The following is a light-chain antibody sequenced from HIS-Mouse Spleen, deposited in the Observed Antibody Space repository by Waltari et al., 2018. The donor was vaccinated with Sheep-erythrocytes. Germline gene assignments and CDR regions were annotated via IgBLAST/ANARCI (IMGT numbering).Light chain of an antibody. CDR2: EDS. J-gene: IGLJ3*02. CDR1: ALPKKY. V-gene: IGLV3-10*01. CDR3: YSTDSSGNHWV. Sequence: SYELTQPPSVSVSPGQTARITCSGDALPKKYAYWDHQKSGQAPVLVIYEDSKRPSGIPGRFAGSSSGTMANLTISGAQVEDEADYYCYSTDSSGNHWVFGGGTKLTVL.